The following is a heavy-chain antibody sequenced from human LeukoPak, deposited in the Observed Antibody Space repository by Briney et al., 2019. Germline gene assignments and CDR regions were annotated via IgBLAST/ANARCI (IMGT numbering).Heavy chain of an antibody. CDR1: GGSISSSSYY. J-gene: IGHJ5*02. CDR3: ARVYGQQLVLTWFDP. D-gene: IGHD6-13*01. Sequence: PSETLSLTCTVSGGSISSSSYYWGWIRQPPGKGLEWIGSIYYSGNTYYNPSLKSRITISVDTSKNQFSLKLSSVTAADAAVYYCARVYGQQLVLTWFDPWGQGTLVTVSS. CDR2: IYYSGNT. V-gene: IGHV4-39*07.